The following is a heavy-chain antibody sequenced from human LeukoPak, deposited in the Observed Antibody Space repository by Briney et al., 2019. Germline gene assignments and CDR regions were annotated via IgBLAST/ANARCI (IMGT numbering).Heavy chain of an antibody. D-gene: IGHD3-22*01. CDR2: INPNSGGT. Sequence: ASVKVSCKASGYTFTGYYMHWVRQAPGQGLEWMGWINPNSGGTNYAQKFQGRVTMTRDTSISTAYMELSGLRSDDTAVYYCAGERFPDYYDSSGYDPWGQGTLVTVSS. J-gene: IGHJ5*02. CDR1: GYTFTGYY. CDR3: AGERFPDYYDSSGYDP. V-gene: IGHV1-2*02.